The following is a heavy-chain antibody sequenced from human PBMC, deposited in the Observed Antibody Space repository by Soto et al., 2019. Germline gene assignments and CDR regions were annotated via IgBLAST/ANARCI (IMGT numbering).Heavy chain of an antibody. V-gene: IGHV1-2*04. CDR2: INPNSGGT. Sequence: ASVKVSCKSSVFTFTVYYMHCVRQAPGQGLEWMGWINPNSGGTNYAQKFQGWVTMTRDTSISTAYMELSRLRSDDTAVYYCAREPEALHPRSYYYYGMDVRGQGTTVTVSS. J-gene: IGHJ6*02. CDR3: AREPEALHPRSYYYYGMDV. CDR1: VFTFTVYY. D-gene: IGHD2-2*01.